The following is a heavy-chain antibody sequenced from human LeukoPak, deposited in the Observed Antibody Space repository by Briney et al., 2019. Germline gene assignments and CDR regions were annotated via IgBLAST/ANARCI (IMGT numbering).Heavy chain of an antibody. CDR2: ISGRDDGT. V-gene: IGHV3-23*01. Sequence: PGGSLRLSCAASGFTFSTYAMSWVRQIPGKGLEWVSAISGRDDGTYYADSVKGRFTISRDNSRNTLYLQMNTLRAEDTAVYFCAKSPVSSCRGSFCYPFDYWGQGNLVTVSS. J-gene: IGHJ4*02. D-gene: IGHD2-15*01. CDR1: GFTFSTYA. CDR3: AKSPVSSCRGSFCYPFDY.